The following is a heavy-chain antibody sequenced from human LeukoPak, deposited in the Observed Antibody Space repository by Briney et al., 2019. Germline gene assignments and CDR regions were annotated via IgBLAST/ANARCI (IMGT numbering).Heavy chain of an antibody. D-gene: IGHD1-1*01. CDR2: TNHAGTT. Sequence: SETLSLTCAVYGGSFSDYYWSWIRQPPDKGLEWIGETNHAGTTNHNPSLKSRVTISVDTSKNQFSLKLTSVTATDTAVYFCARSERRGWYFDLWGRGTPVTVSS. V-gene: IGHV4-34*01. CDR1: GGSFSDYY. J-gene: IGHJ2*01. CDR3: ARSERRGWYFDL.